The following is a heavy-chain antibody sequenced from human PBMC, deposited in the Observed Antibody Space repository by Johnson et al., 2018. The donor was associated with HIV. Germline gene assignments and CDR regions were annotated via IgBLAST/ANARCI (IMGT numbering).Heavy chain of an antibody. V-gene: IGHV3-66*01. D-gene: IGHD2-15*01. CDR1: GFTVSRNY. CDR3: VTLVVAPPFDI. J-gene: IGHJ3*02. CDR2: VNSGASP. Sequence: MLLVESGGGLVQPGGSLRPSCAASGFTVSRNYMSWVPQAPGKGLEWVSVVNSGASPYYSDSVKGRFTISRDNSKNTLYLQMNSLRAEDTAVYYCVTLVVAPPFDIWGQGTMVTVSS.